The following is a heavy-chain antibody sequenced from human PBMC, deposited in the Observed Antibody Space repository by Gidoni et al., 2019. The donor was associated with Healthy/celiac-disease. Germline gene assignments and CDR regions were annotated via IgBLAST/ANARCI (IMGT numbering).Heavy chain of an antibody. J-gene: IGHJ6*02. V-gene: IGHV3-23*01. CDR3: ARTHYGMDV. CDR2: ISGSGGST. CDR1: GFTFSSYA. Sequence: EVQLLESGGGLVQPGGSLSLSCAASGFTFSSYAMSWVRQAPGKGLGWVSAISGSGGSTYYADSVKGRVTISRDNPKNTLYLQMNSLRAEDTAVYYCARTHYGMDVWGQGTTVTVSS.